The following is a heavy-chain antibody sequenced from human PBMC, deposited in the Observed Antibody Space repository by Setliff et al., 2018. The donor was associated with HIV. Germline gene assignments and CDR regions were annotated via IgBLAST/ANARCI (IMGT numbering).Heavy chain of an antibody. Sequence: PSETLSLTCAAYGGSLSGYYWSWIRQTPGKGLEWIGEVHYSVRTAYNPSLQSRVAISVDMYRNQFFLRLTSVTAADTSVYYCARHRAQRGSGTYYDDWFDPWGQGTLVTVSS. J-gene: IGHJ5*02. CDR1: GGSLSGYY. D-gene: IGHD3-10*01. CDR2: VHYSVRT. CDR3: ARHRAQRGSGTYYDDWFDP. V-gene: IGHV4-34*01.